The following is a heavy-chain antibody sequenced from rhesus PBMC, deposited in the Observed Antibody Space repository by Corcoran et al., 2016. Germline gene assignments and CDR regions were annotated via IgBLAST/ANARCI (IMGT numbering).Heavy chain of an antibody. V-gene: IGHV4-165*01. CDR3: ARYLRGGLWYLDL. J-gene: IGHJ2*01. D-gene: IGHD2-33*01. CDR1: VGSIIYHY. CDR2: FVGGSGST. Sequence: QVQLPESGPGLVNPSAPLSLPCVVSVGSIIYHYLGWSLQSPGQGLEWIGSFVGGSGSTNNNPSLKSRVTMSIDPSKNQLSLRLNSVTAADTAVYFCARYLRGGLWYLDLWGPGTPI.